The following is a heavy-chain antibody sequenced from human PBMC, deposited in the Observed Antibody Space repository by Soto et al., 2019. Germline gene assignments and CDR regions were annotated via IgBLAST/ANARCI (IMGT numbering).Heavy chain of an antibody. J-gene: IGHJ3*02. CDR1: GFTFSSAW. CDR3: TTRLYYYDSSGYSKIGFDI. V-gene: IGHV3-15*01. CDR2: IKSKTDGGTT. Sequence: GSLRLSCAASGFTFSSAWMSWVRQAPGKGLEWVGRIKSKTDGGTTDYAAPVKGRFTISRDDSKNTLYLQMNSLKTEDTAVYYCTTRLYYYDSSGYSKIGFDIWGQGTMVTVS. D-gene: IGHD3-22*01.